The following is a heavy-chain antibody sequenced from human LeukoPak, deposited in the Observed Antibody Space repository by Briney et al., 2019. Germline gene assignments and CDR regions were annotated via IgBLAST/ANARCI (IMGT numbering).Heavy chain of an antibody. CDR1: GGSISSGSYY. Sequence: SETLSLTCTVSGGSISSGSYYWSWIRQPAGNGLEWIGRIHTSGSTNYNPSLKSRVTISVDTSKNQFSLKLSSVTAADTALYYWARGFRNWGRPAYYYSMDVWGKGTTVIVSS. J-gene: IGHJ6*03. CDR2: IHTSGST. D-gene: IGHD3-16*01. V-gene: IGHV4-61*02. CDR3: ARGFRNWGRPAYYYSMDV.